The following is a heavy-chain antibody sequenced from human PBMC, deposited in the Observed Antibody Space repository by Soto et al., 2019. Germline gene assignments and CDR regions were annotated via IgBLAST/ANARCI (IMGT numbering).Heavy chain of an antibody. V-gene: IGHV3-23*01. CDR2: SSGSGGST. Sequence: GGSLRLSCAASGFTFSGYAVSWVRQAPGKGLEWVSTSSGSGGSTYYADSVKGRFTISRDNSKNTLYLQVNSLRAEDTAVYYCARDTARAMVRIYYGMDVWGQGTTVTVSS. CDR3: ARDTARAMVRIYYGMDV. CDR1: GFTFSGYA. J-gene: IGHJ6*02. D-gene: IGHD3-10*01.